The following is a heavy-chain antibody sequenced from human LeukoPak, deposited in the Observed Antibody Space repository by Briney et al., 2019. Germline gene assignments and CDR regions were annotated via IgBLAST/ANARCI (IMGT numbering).Heavy chain of an antibody. Sequence: GGSLRLSCAASGLTFSSYSMNWVRQAPGKGLEWGSSISSSSNYIYYADSVKGRFPIPRDNAKNSLYLQMNSLRAEDTAVYYCARVPHAMVRGVITEFYFDYWGQGTLVTVSS. CDR1: GLTFSSYS. V-gene: IGHV3-21*01. D-gene: IGHD3-10*01. CDR2: ISSSSNYI. CDR3: ARVPHAMVRGVITEFYFDY. J-gene: IGHJ4*02.